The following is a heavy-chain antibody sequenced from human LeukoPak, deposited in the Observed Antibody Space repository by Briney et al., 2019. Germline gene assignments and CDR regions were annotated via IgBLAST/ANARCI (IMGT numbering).Heavy chain of an antibody. Sequence: PGGSLRLSCAASGFTFSGFAMSWIRQDPGKGLEWVSSISRSGESTFYADSVRGRFTISRDNSKNTVSLQMESLRAEDTALYYCAKDYAVGSIDYWGQGTLVTVSS. CDR1: GFTFSGFA. CDR2: ISRSGEST. J-gene: IGHJ4*02. D-gene: IGHD3-16*01. CDR3: AKDYAVGSIDY. V-gene: IGHV3-23*01.